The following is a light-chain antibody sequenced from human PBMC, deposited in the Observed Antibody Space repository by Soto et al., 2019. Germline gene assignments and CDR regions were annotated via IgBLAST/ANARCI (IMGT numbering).Light chain of an antibody. CDR3: QQRSNWPPRIT. CDR1: LSVSNY. J-gene: IGKJ4*01. V-gene: IGKV3-11*01. Sequence: DIVLTQSPATLSLSPGERATLSCRASLSVSNYLAWHQQKPGQAPRLLIYDASNRATGIPARFSGSGSGTDFTLTISSLEPEDFAVYYCQQRSNWPPRITFGGGTKVEIK. CDR2: DAS.